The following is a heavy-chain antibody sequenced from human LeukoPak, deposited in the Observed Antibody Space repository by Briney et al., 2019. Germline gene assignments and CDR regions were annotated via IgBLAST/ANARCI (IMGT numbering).Heavy chain of an antibody. CDR2: IIPIYGTP. CDR3: ARGKLGYYYYHMDA. J-gene: IGHJ6*03. V-gene: IGHV1-69*05. CDR1: GGTLSGYA. D-gene: IGHD3-3*02. Sequence: ASVKVSCKASGGTLSGYAISWVRQAPGQGLEWMGGIIPIYGTPHSAQKFQGRVTITTDESTSTAFMDLSSLRSEDTAVYYCARGKLGYYYYHMDAWGKGTTVTVSS.